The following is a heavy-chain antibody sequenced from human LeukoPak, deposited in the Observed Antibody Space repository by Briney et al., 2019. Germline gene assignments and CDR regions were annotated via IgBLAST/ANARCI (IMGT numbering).Heavy chain of an antibody. Sequence: SETLSLTCTVSGGSISSYYWSWIRQPPGKGLEWIGYIYYSGSTNYNPSLKSRVTISVDTSKNQFSLKLSSVTAADTAVYYCARAVAGYFDYWGQGTLVTVSS. J-gene: IGHJ4*02. CDR1: GGSISSYY. CDR3: ARAVAGYFDY. D-gene: IGHD6-19*01. V-gene: IGHV4-59*01. CDR2: IYYSGST.